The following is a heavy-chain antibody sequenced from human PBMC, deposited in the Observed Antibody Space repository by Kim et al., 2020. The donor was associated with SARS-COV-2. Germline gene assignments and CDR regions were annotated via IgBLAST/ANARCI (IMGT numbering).Heavy chain of an antibody. D-gene: IGHD5-12*01. Sequence: QPPGKGLEFIAKIHYIGSTDYNPSLKSRVTISIDTSKNYFSLKLTSVTAADTAVYFCARHTSAYSTLDYWGQGALVTVSS. V-gene: IGHV4-39*01. CDR2: IHYIGST. J-gene: IGHJ4*02. CDR3: ARHTSAYSTLDY.